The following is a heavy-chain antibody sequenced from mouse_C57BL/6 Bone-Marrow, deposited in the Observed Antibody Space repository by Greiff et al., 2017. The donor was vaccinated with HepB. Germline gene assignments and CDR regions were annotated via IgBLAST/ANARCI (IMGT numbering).Heavy chain of an antibody. V-gene: IGHV1-81*01. J-gene: IGHJ2*01. CDR3: ARRGNYGS. CDR2: IYPRSGNT. D-gene: IGHD2-1*01. CDR1: GYTFTSYG. Sequence: VQRVESGAELARPGASVKLSCKASGYTFTSYGISWVKQRTGQGLEWIGEIYPRSGNTYYNEKFKGKATLTADKSSSTAYMELRSLTSEDSAVYFCARRGNYGSWGQGTTLTVSS.